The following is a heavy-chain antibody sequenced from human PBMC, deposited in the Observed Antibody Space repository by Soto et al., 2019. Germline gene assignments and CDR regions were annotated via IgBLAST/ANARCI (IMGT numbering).Heavy chain of an antibody. CDR1: GDSVSSNSAA. CDR2: TYYRSKWYN. J-gene: IGHJ5*02. D-gene: IGHD4-17*01. CDR3: AREGTTVTDKNYNWFEP. V-gene: IGHV6-1*01. Sequence: SQTLSLTCAISGDSVSSNSAAWNWIRQSPSRGLEWLGRTYYRSKWYNDYAVSVKSRITINPDTSKNQFSLQLNSVTPEDTAVYYCAREGTTVTDKNYNWFEPWGQGTLVTVSS.